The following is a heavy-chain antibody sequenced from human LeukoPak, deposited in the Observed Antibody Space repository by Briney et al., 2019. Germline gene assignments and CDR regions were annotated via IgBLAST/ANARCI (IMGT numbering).Heavy chain of an antibody. Sequence: SETLSLTCAVYGGSFSGYYWSWIRQPPGKGLEWIGEINHSGSTNYNPSLKSRVTISVDTSKNQFSLKLSSVTAADTAVYYCARDRSYYGSGSYYSVKGFDYWGQGTLVTVSS. D-gene: IGHD3-10*01. J-gene: IGHJ4*02. CDR3: ARDRSYYGSGSYYSVKGFDY. CDR1: GGSFSGYY. CDR2: INHSGST. V-gene: IGHV4-34*01.